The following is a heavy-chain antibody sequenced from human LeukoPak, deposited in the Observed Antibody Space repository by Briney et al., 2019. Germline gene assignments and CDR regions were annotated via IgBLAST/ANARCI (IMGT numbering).Heavy chain of an antibody. CDR1: GFTFSSYA. CDR3: AKGVSSDWCYFDY. Sequence: GGSLRLSCAASGFTFSSYAMRWVRQAPGKGLEWVSSISNTGSTHFYADAVKGRFTISRDNSKSTVYLQMNTLRADDTAVYFCAKGVSSDWCYFDYWGQGTLVTVSS. J-gene: IGHJ4*02. CDR2: ISNTGSTH. D-gene: IGHD6-19*01. V-gene: IGHV3-23*01.